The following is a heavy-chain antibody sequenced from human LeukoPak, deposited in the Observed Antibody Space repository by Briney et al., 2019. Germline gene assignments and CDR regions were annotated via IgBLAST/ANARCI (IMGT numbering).Heavy chain of an antibody. V-gene: IGHV1-69*04. CDR3: AREGGKKYCSGGSCYEFSYGMDV. D-gene: IGHD2-15*01. CDR2: IIPILGIA. J-gene: IGHJ6*02. Sequence: ASVKVSCKASGGTFSSYAISWVRQAPGQGLEWMGRIIPILGIANYAQKFQGRVTITADKSTSTAYMELSSLRSEDTAVYYCAREGGKKYCSGGSCYEFSYGMDVWGQGTTVTVSS. CDR1: GGTFSSYA.